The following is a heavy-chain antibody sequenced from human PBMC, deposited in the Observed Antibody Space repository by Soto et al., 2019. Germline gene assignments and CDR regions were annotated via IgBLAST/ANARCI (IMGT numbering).Heavy chain of an antibody. D-gene: IGHD2-15*01. V-gene: IGHV3-33*01. CDR2: IWYDGSKK. Sequence: QVQLVESGGGVVQPGRSLRLSCAASGFTFSSYGMHWVRQAPGKGLEWVAVIWYDGSKKYYADSVKGRFTISRDNSKNTVYLQMNSLRAEDTAVYYCASEYCSGGRCYYYGMDVWGQGTTVTVSS. CDR1: GFTFSSYG. J-gene: IGHJ6*02. CDR3: ASEYCSGGRCYYYGMDV.